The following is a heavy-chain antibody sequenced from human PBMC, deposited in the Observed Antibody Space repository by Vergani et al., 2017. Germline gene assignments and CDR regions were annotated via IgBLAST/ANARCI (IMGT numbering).Heavy chain of an antibody. CDR2: VNHSGSI. D-gene: IGHD2-21*02. Sequence: QVQLQQWGAGLLKPSETLSLKCAVYGGSFTKYYWSWIRQPPGTGLEWIGEVNHSGSINYSPSLKSGVTISIDTSKQQFSLTLSSVTAADTAVYYCARVSRFSDPRHYYHYHYMDVWGDGTTVTVS. V-gene: IGHV4-34*01. J-gene: IGHJ6*03. CDR3: ARVSRFSDPRHYYHYHYMDV. CDR1: GGSFTKYY.